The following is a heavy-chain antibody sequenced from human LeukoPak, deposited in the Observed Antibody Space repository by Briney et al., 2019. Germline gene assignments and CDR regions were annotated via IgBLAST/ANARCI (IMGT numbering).Heavy chain of an antibody. CDR3: ARHVGATRAGWFDP. J-gene: IGHJ5*02. V-gene: IGHV4-39*01. CDR1: GDSMSSGGYY. CDR2: IHYSGST. D-gene: IGHD1-26*01. Sequence: SETLSLTCTVSGDSMSSGGYYWGWIRQPPGKGLEWIAHIHYSGSTYYNPSLKSRVTISEDTSKNQFSLKLSSVTAADTAVYYCARHVGATRAGWFDPWGQGTLVTVSS.